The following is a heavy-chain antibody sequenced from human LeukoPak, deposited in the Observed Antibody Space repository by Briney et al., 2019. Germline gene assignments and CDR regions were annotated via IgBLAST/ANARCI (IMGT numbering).Heavy chain of an antibody. CDR2: ISGSGGST. D-gene: IGHD2-21*02. J-gene: IGHJ4*02. Sequence: PGGSLRLSCAASGFTFSSYATSWVRQAPGKGLEWVSAISGSGGSTYYADSVKGRFTISRDNSKNTLYLQMNSLGAEDTAVYYCAKDWGYCGGDCYPYYFDYWGQGTLVTVSS. V-gene: IGHV3-23*01. CDR1: GFTFSSYA. CDR3: AKDWGYCGGDCYPYYFDY.